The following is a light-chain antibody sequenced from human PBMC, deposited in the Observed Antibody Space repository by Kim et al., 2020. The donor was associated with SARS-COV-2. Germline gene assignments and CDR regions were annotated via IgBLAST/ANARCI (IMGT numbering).Light chain of an antibody. CDR3: HHRANWPALT. J-gene: IGKJ4*01. V-gene: IGKV3-11*01. CDR2: EVF. CDR1: QNIGRY. Sequence: EIVLTQSPATLSFSPGDRAILSCRASQNIGRYLAWYQQRPGQAPRLLIYEVFNRASGVPARFSGNGSDTYFTLTITSLEPDDFAVYYCHHRANWPALTFGGGTKVDIK.